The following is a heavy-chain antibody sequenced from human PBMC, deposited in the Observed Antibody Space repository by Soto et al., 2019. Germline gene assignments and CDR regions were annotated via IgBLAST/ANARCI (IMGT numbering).Heavy chain of an antibody. CDR3: ARVSDGRYFDWLARYYYGMDV. J-gene: IGHJ6*02. D-gene: IGHD3-9*01. CDR1: GFTVSSNY. V-gene: IGHV3-53*01. CDR2: IYSGGST. Sequence: HPGGSLRLSCAASGFTVSSNYMSWVRQAPGKGLEWVSVIYSGGSTYYADSVKGRFTISRDNAKNSLYLQMNSLRAEDTAVYYCARVSDGRYFDWLARYYYGMDVWGQGTTVTVSS.